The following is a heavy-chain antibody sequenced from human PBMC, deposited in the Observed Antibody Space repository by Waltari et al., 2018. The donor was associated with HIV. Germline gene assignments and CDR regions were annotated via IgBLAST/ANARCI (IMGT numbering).Heavy chain of an antibody. CDR1: GYYFTDLH. J-gene: IGHJ6*02. CDR2: ITPLDGNT. D-gene: IGHD3-10*01. Sequence: QIQLVKSGAEVKKTGPSVKASCQASGYYFTDLHLPSVRQAPGQALEWMGWITPLDGNTNYAQKFQDRVTITRDRSMSTAYMELSSLRFEDTAMYYCARSRDYGSGKDYDMDVWGQGTTVTVSS. V-gene: IGHV1-45*02. CDR3: ARSRDYGSGKDYDMDV.